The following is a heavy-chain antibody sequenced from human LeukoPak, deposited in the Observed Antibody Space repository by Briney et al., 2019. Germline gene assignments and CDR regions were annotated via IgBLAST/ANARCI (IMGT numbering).Heavy chain of an antibody. CDR3: ARVAIGLDP. J-gene: IGHJ5*02. CDR1: GGSISSYY. CDR2: IYYSGST. D-gene: IGHD2-21*01. Sequence: PSETLSLTCTVSGGSISSYYWSWIRQPPGKGLEWIGYIYYSGSTNYNPSLKSRVTMSVDTSKNQFSLKLSSVTAADTAVYYCARVAIGLDPWGQGTLVTVSS. V-gene: IGHV4-59*12.